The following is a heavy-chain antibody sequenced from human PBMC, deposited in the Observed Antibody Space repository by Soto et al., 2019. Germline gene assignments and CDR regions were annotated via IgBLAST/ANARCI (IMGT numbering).Heavy chain of an antibody. CDR2: ISSSSSTI. CDR1: GFTFSSYS. CDR3: ARGAYYDSSGIRLNWFDP. Sequence: EVQLVESGGGLVQPGGSLRLSCAASGFTFSSYSMNWVRQAPGKGLEWVSYISSSSSTIYYADSVKGRFTISRDNAKNPLYLQMNSLRDEDTAVYYCARGAYYDSSGIRLNWFDPWGQGTLVTVSS. V-gene: IGHV3-48*02. J-gene: IGHJ5*02. D-gene: IGHD3-22*01.